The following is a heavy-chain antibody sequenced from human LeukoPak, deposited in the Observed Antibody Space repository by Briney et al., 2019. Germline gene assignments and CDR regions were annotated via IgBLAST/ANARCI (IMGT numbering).Heavy chain of an antibody. D-gene: IGHD2-15*01. CDR1: GFIFSDYE. V-gene: IGHV3-48*03. CDR3: ARGPRDPTEYCSRGACAPTYEV. CDR2: ISSSGGKI. Sequence: PGGSLRLSCAVSGFIFSDYEMNWVRQAPGKGLEWVSYISSSGGKIYYADSVKGRFTISRDNAKNSLYLQMNSLRADDTAIYYCARGPRDPTEYCSRGACAPTYEVWGQGALVTVSS. J-gene: IGHJ4*02.